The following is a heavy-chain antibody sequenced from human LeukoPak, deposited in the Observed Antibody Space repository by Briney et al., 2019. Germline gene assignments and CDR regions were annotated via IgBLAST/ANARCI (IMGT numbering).Heavy chain of an antibody. CDR2: IYSGGST. CDR1: GFTVGSNY. D-gene: IGHD2-21*02. V-gene: IGHV3-66*01. J-gene: IGHJ4*02. Sequence: GGSLRLPCAASGFTVGSNYMSWVRQAPGKGLEWVSVIYSGGSTNYADSVKGRFTISRDNAKNTLYLQMNSLRPEDTAVYYCARVVAGDWANFDSWGQGTLVTVPS. CDR3: ARVVAGDWANFDS.